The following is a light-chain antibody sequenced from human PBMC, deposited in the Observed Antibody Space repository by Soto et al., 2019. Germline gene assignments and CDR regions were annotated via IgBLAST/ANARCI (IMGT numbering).Light chain of an antibody. CDR3: QQYTNLPRT. Sequence: EVVLTQSPDTLSLSPGETATLSCRASQSINNNFLAWYQQRPGQAPRLLIFRVSTRASGIPDRFRGSGSGTDFTLTITRLVPEDFALYYCQQYTNLPRTFGQGTKVEIK. CDR2: RVS. J-gene: IGKJ1*01. CDR1: QSINNNF. V-gene: IGKV3-20*01.